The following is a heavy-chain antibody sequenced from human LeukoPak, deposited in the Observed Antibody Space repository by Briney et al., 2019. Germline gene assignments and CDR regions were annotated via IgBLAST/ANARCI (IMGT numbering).Heavy chain of an antibody. Sequence: GGSLRLSCAASGFTFSNYAMSWVRQAPGKGLEWVSDISSSGGSTYYADSVKGRFTISRDNSKNTLCLQMNSLRAEDTAVYYCAKGKTTIFGVVISRSYFDYWGQGTLVTVSS. J-gene: IGHJ4*02. CDR1: GFTFSNYA. CDR2: ISSSGGST. V-gene: IGHV3-23*01. CDR3: AKGKTTIFGVVISRSYFDY. D-gene: IGHD3-3*01.